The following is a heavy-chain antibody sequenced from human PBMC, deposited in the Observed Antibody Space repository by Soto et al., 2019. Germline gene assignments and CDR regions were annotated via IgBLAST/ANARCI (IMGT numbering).Heavy chain of an antibody. CDR3: ASTSGPHYGMDV. CDR2: ISYDGSNK. Sequence: GGSLRLSCAASGFTFSSYAMHWVRQAPGKGLEWVAVISYDGSNKYYADSVKGRFTISRDNSKNTLYLQMNSLRAEDTAVYYCASTSGPHYGMDVWGQGTTVTVSS. D-gene: IGHD1-1*01. CDR1: GFTFSSYA. J-gene: IGHJ6*02. V-gene: IGHV3-30*04.